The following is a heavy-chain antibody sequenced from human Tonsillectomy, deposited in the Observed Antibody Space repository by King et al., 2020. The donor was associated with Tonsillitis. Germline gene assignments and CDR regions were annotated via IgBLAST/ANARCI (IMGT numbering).Heavy chain of an antibody. Sequence: VQLVEAGGGLVQPGGSLRLSCGVSGFNFSRYGMHWVRQAPGKGLEWVSAISGSGGSTYYADSVKGRFTISRDNPKNTLYLQMNSLRAEDTAVYYCANLEGADSGDFLDFWGQGTMVTVSS. J-gene: IGHJ3*01. CDR3: ANLEGADSGDFLDF. V-gene: IGHV3-23*04. D-gene: IGHD4-17*01. CDR2: ISGSGGST. CDR1: GFNFSRYG.